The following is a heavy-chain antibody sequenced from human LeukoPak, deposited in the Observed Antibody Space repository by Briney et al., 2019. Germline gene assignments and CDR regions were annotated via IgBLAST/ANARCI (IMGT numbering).Heavy chain of an antibody. CDR1: GLTFSGHE. Sequence: PGGSLRLSCAASGLTFSGHEMNWVRQAPGKGLEWISSISSSGNTRYYADSVKGRFTISRDNAKSSLYLQMNSLRAEDTAVYYCTGGGFDYWGQGALVTVSS. V-gene: IGHV3-48*03. J-gene: IGHJ4*02. CDR2: ISSSGNTR. CDR3: TGGGFDY.